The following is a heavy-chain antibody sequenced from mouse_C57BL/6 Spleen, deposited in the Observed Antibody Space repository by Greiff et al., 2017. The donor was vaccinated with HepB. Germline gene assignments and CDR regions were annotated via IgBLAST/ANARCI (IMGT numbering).Heavy chain of an antibody. J-gene: IGHJ4*01. CDR3: ARRTGGNPYYAMDY. V-gene: IGHV5-12*01. CDR2: ISNGGGST. CDR1: GFTFSDYY. Sequence: EVKVVESGGGLVQPGGSLKLSCAASGFTFSDYYMYWVRQTPEKRLEWVAYISNGGGSTYYPDTVKGRFTISRDNAKNTLYLQMSRLKSEDTAMYYCARRTGGNPYYAMDYGGQGTSVTVSS. D-gene: IGHD2-1*01.